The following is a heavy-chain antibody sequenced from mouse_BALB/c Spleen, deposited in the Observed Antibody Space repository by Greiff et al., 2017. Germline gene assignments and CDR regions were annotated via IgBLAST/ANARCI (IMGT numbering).Heavy chain of an antibody. CDR1: GYAFTNYL. J-gene: IGHJ3*01. CDR3: AKGGGNYPWFAY. V-gene: IGHV1-54*01. Sequence: QVQLQQSGAELVRPGTSVKVSCKASGYAFTNYLIEWVKQRPGQGLEWIGVINPGSGGTNYNEKFKGKATLTADKSSSTAYMQLSSLTSDDSAVYFCAKGGGNYPWFAYWGQGTLVTVSA. D-gene: IGHD2-1*01. CDR2: INPGSGGT.